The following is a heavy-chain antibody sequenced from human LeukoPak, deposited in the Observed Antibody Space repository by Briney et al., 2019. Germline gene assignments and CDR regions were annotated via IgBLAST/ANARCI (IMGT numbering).Heavy chain of an antibody. D-gene: IGHD1-26*01. Sequence: GTSLRLSCAASGFSFSDYAIHWVRQAPGKGLEWVSSISSSSSYIYYADSVKGRFTISRDNAKNSLYLQMNSLRAEDTAVYYCARDARHEERPFDYWGQGTLVTVSS. V-gene: IGHV3-21*01. CDR1: GFSFSDYA. J-gene: IGHJ4*02. CDR2: ISSSSSYI. CDR3: ARDARHEERPFDY.